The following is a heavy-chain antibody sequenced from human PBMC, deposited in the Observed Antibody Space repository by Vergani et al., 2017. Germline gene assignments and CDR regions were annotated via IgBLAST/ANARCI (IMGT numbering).Heavy chain of an antibody. V-gene: IGHV3-21*01. J-gene: IGHJ4*02. CDR2: ISSSSSYI. CDR3: ARSGYDSSGWYYCDD. D-gene: IGHD6-19*01. Sequence: EVQLVESGGGLVKPGGSLRLSCAASGFTFSSYSMNWVRQAPGKGLEWVSSISSSSSYIYYADSVKGRFTISRDNAKNSLYLQMNSLRAEDTAVYYCARSGYDSSGWYYCDDWGQGTLVTVSS. CDR1: GFTFSSYS.